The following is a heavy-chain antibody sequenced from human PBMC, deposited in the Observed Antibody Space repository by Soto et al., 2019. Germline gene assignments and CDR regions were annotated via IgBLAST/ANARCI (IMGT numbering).Heavy chain of an antibody. D-gene: IGHD6-6*01. CDR2: INQSGST. V-gene: IGHV4-34*09. CDR3: AREGAAPYYYYGMDV. CDR1: GGSFSVYY. J-gene: IGHJ6*02. Sequence: PSETLSLTCAVYGGSFSVYYWSWIHQPQGKGLEWIGEINQSGSTYYNPSLKSRVTISVDTSKNQFSLKLSSVTAADTAVYYCAREGAAPYYYYGMDVWGQGTTVTVSS.